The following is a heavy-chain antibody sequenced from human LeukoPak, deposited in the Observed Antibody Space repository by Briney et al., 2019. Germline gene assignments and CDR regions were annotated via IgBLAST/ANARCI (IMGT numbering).Heavy chain of an antibody. CDR2: ISGSRT. V-gene: IGHV3-23*01. CDR3: SKDLRIGTLGYFDY. J-gene: IGHJ4*02. D-gene: IGHD1-1*01. CDR1: GFTLNSYG. Sequence: GGSLRLSCAASGFTLNSYGMSWVRQAPGKGLEWVSSISGSRTYYADPVKGRFTISRDNSKNTLYLQMSSLRAEDTAVYYCSKDLRIGTLGYFDYWGQGTLVSVSS.